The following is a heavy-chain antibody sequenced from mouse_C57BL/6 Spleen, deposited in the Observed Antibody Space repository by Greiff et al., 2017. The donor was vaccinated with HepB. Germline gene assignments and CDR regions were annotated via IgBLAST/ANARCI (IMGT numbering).Heavy chain of an antibody. CDR1: GYTFTDYE. V-gene: IGHV1-15*01. Sequence: SGAELVRPGASVTLSCKASGYTFTDYEMHWVKQTPVHGLEWIGAIDPETGGTAYNQKFKGKAILTADKSSSTAYMELRSLTSEDSAVYYCTRYDYDEGGYAMDYWGQGTSVTVSS. D-gene: IGHD2-4*01. J-gene: IGHJ4*01. CDR3: TRYDYDEGGYAMDY. CDR2: IDPETGGT.